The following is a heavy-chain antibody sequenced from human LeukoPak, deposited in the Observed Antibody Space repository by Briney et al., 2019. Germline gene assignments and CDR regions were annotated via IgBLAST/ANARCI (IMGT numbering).Heavy chain of an antibody. J-gene: IGHJ4*02. Sequence: TGGSLRLSCAASGFTVSSMYMSWVRQAPGKGLEWVSVIHSGGSTHYADSVKGRFTISRDNAKNSLYLQMNSLRDEDTAVYYCAIRDYGGDPVFDYWGQGTLVTVSS. CDR3: AIRDYGGDPVFDY. D-gene: IGHD4-23*01. V-gene: IGHV3-53*01. CDR2: IHSGGST. CDR1: GFTVSSMY.